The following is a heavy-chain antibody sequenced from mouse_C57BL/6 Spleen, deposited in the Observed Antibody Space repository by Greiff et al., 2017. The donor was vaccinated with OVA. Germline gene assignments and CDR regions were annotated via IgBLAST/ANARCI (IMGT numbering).Heavy chain of an antibody. CDR1: GYAFSSYW. D-gene: IGHD1-1*01. J-gene: IGHJ4*01. CDR2: IYPGDGDT. CDR3: ARTSYENYAMDY. V-gene: IGHV1-80*01. Sequence: QVQLQQSGAELVKPGASVKISCKASGYAFSSYWMNWVKQRPGKGLEWIGQIYPGDGDTNYNGKFKGKATLTADKSSSTAYMQLSSLTSEDSAVYFCARTSYENYAMDYGGQGTSVTVSS.